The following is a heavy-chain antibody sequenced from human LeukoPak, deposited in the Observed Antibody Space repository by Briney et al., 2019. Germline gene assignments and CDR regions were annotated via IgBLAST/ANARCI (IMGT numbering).Heavy chain of an antibody. CDR2: FYHRA. Sequence: PSETLSLTCTVSGGSISSYYWSWIRQHPEKGLEWIGYFYHRASYSPSLKSRVTISVDTSKNQCSLSLASVTAADTAVYYCVREGEYGEDYYWGQGAQVIVST. V-gene: IGHV4-59*06. CDR1: GGSISSYY. J-gene: IGHJ4*02. D-gene: IGHD4-17*01. CDR3: VREGEYGEDYY.